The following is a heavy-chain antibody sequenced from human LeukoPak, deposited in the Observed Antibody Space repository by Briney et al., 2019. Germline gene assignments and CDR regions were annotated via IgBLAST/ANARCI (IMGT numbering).Heavy chain of an antibody. V-gene: IGHV1-18*01. D-gene: IGHD3-10*01. CDR2: ISAYNGNT. J-gene: IGHJ5*02. Sequence: EASAKVSCKASGYTFTSYGISWVRQAPGQGLEWMGWISAYNGNTNYAQKLQGRVTITTDTSTSTAYMELRSLRSDDTAVYYCARDLIPGVSGFGEPFDPWGQGTLVTVSS. CDR1: GYTFTSYG. CDR3: ARDLIPGVSGFGEPFDP.